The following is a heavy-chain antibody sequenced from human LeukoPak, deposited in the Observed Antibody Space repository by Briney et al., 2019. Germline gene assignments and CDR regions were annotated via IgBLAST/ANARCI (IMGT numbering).Heavy chain of an antibody. CDR3: SRGGYCSGDTCYVGDH. Sequence: GESLRLSCEASGFAFSGYAMNWVRQAPGKGLEWLSHIGFDQTTIYYADSVKGRFTISRDNAKNSLYLQMNILRAEDTAIYYCSRGGYCSGDTCYVGDHWGQGSLVIVSS. D-gene: IGHD2-15*01. J-gene: IGHJ4*02. CDR2: IGFDQTTI. V-gene: IGHV3-48*01. CDR1: GFAFSGYA.